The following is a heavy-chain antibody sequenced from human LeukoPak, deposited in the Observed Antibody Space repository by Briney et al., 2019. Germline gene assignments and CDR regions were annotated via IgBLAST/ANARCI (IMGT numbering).Heavy chain of an antibody. Sequence: ASVTVSCKASGYTFTSYGISWVRQAPGQGLEWVGWISAYNGNTNYAQKLQGRVTMTTDTSTSTAYMELKSLGSDDTAVYYCARWRPYDYVWGSYRSFFDYWGQGTLVTVSA. D-gene: IGHD3-16*02. J-gene: IGHJ4*02. CDR2: ISAYNGNT. V-gene: IGHV1-18*01. CDR1: GYTFTSYG. CDR3: ARWRPYDYVWGSYRSFFDY.